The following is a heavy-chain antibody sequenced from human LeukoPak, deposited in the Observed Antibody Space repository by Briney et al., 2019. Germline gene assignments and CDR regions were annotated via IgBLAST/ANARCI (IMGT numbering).Heavy chain of an antibody. D-gene: IGHD1-20*01. J-gene: IGHJ4*02. CDR3: ARDRYNWNRSPRRYFDY. Sequence: ASVKVSCKASGYTFTGYYMHWVQQAPGQGLEWMGWINPNSGGTNYAQKFQGRVTMTRDTSISTAYMELSRLRSDDTAVYYCARDRYNWNRSPRRYFDYWGQGTLVTVSS. CDR2: INPNSGGT. V-gene: IGHV1-2*02. CDR1: GYTFTGYY.